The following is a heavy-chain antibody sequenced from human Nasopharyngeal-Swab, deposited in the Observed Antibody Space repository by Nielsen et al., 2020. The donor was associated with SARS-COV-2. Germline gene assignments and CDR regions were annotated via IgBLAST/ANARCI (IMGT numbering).Heavy chain of an antibody. V-gene: IGHV1-24*01. D-gene: IGHD6-19*01. J-gene: IGHJ6*02. CDR2: FDPEDGET. CDR3: AREGGGEQGYSSGWHVIFTSNYYYYGMDV. Sequence: ASVKVSCKVSGYTLTELSMHWVRQAPGKGLEWMGGFDPEDGETIYAQKFQGRVTMTEDTSTDTAYMELSSLRSEDTAVYYCAREGGGEQGYSSGWHVIFTSNYYYYGMDVWGQGTTVTVSS. CDR1: GYTLTELS.